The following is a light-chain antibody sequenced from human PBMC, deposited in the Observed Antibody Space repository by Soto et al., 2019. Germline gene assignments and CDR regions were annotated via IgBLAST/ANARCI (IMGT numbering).Light chain of an antibody. CDR2: GAS. J-gene: IGKJ5*01. V-gene: IGKV3-20*01. CDR1: QTVSSNY. CDR3: QQYTGPPTT. Sequence: EFVLRQSPATLSLSPGERATRSCRASQTVSSNYLAWCQQRPGQAPRLLIYGASTRAAGIPDRFSGSGSGTDFTLTITRLEPEDSAVYFCQQYTGPPTTFGQGTRLEIK.